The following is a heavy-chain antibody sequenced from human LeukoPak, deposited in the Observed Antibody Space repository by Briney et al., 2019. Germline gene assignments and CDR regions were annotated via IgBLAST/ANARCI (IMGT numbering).Heavy chain of an antibody. D-gene: IGHD5-18*01. CDR1: GYTFTTYG. Sequence: ASVKLSCKASGYTFTTYGVTWVRHAPGQRLVWMGWISTYNDNTNYAQKFQGRVTMTTDTSTSTVYMELRSLTSDDTSIYYCARQVDTTMALPDYWGQGTLVTVSS. CDR2: ISTYNDNT. CDR3: ARQVDTTMALPDY. V-gene: IGHV1-18*01. J-gene: IGHJ4*02.